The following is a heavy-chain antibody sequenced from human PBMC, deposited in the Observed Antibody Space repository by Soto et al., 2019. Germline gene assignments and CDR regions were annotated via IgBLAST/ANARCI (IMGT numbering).Heavy chain of an antibody. D-gene: IGHD6-19*01. CDR1: GFSLSSTRMA. CDR2: IYWDDDK. V-gene: IGHV2-5*02. J-gene: IGHJ4*02. Sequence: QITLKESGPTLVKPTQTLTLTCTFSGFSLSSTRMAVGWIRQPPGKALDGLALIYWDDDKRYSPFLKSRLTITKDSSKNQVVLTMSNMDPVDTASYYCAHIVVAGLGYYFDYWGQGTLVTVSS. CDR3: AHIVVAGLGYYFDY.